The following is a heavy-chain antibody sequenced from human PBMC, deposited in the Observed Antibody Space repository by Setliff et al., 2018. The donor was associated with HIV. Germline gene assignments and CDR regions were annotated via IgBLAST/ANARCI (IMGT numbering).Heavy chain of an antibody. CDR1: GGSISSGSYY. D-gene: IGHD5-12*01. CDR2: IDYSGST. J-gene: IGHJ2*01. CDR3: ARERRGGYSGYDSHWYFDL. Sequence: SETLSLTCTVSGGSISSGSYYWSWIRQPPGKGLEWIGYIDYSGSTNYNTSLRSRVTISLDTSKNQFSLKLSSVTAADTAVYYCARERRGGYSGYDSHWYFDLWGRGTLVTVSS. V-gene: IGHV4-61*01.